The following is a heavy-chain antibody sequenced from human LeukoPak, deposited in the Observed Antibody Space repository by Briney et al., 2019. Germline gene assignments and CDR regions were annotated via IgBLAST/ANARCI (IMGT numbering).Heavy chain of an antibody. J-gene: IGHJ4*02. D-gene: IGHD1-7*01. Sequence: SETLSLTCAVYGGSFSGYYWSWIRQPPGKGLEWIGEINHSGSTNYNPSLKSRVTISVDTSKNQFSLKLSSVTAADTAVYYCARLRTLGCYFDYWGQGTLVTVSS. V-gene: IGHV4-34*01. CDR1: GGSFSGYY. CDR2: INHSGST. CDR3: ARLRTLGCYFDY.